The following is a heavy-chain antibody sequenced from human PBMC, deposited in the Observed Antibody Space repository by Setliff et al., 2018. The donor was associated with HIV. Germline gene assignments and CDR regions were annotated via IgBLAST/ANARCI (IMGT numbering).Heavy chain of an antibody. D-gene: IGHD1-1*01. Sequence: GASVKVSCKASGYTFTNYAIHWVRQAPGQRLEWMGWINAGSGNTKYSQRFQGRVTITRDTSASTAYLELSSLRSEDTAVYYCARPVRGTGFDPWGQGTLVTVSS. CDR2: INAGSGNT. CDR1: GYTFTNYA. J-gene: IGHJ5*02. V-gene: IGHV1-3*01. CDR3: ARPVRGTGFDP.